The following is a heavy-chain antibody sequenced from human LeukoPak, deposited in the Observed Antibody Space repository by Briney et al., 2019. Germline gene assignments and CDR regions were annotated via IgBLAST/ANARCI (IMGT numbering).Heavy chain of an antibody. CDR2: INHSGST. Sequence: PSETLSLTCAVYGGSFSGYYWSWIRQPPGKGLEWIGEINHSGSTNYNPSLKSRVTISVDTSKNQFSLKLSSVTAADTAVYYCARGEEPSYYFDYWGQGTLVTVSS. J-gene: IGHJ4*02. CDR1: GGSFSGYY. V-gene: IGHV4-34*01. CDR3: ARGEEPSYYFDY. D-gene: IGHD1-26*01.